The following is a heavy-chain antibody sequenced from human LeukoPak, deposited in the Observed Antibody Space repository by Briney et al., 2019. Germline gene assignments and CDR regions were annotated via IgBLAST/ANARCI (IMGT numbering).Heavy chain of an antibody. Sequence: GGSLRLSCAASGFTFSSYAMSWVRQAPGKELEWVSAISGSGGSTYYADSVKGRFTISRDNSKNTLYLQMNSLRAEDTAVYYCAKDPWYYDSSGYLTYWGQGTLVTVSS. CDR3: AKDPWYYDSSGYLTY. J-gene: IGHJ4*02. CDR1: GFTFSSYA. D-gene: IGHD3-22*01. CDR2: ISGSGGST. V-gene: IGHV3-23*01.